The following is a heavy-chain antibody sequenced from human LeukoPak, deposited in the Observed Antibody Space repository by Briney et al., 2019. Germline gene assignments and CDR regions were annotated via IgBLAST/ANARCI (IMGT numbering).Heavy chain of an antibody. J-gene: IGHJ4*02. D-gene: IGHD2-2*01. V-gene: IGHV4-39*07. CDR1: GGSISSNSYY. CDR3: ASTERCSTTCPLDY. Sequence: SETLSLTCTVSGGSISSNSYYWSCLRQPPGKELEWIGEINHSGSTNYNPSLKSRVTISLDTSMKKFSLKLNSVTAADTAVYYCASTERCSTTCPLDYSGQGTLVTVSS. CDR2: INHSGST.